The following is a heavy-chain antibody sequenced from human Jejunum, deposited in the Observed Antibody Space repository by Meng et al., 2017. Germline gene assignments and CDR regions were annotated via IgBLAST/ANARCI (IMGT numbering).Heavy chain of an antibody. CDR2: IYYSGST. Sequence: SETLSLTCTVSGGSVSSGSYYWNWIRQPPGKGLEWIVHIYYSGSTNYNPSFKSRVSMSVDTSKNQFSLKLSSVTAADTAVYYCARTASSGWYWFDPWGQGNLVTVSS. CDR1: GGSVSSGSYY. J-gene: IGHJ5*02. D-gene: IGHD6-19*01. CDR3: ARTASSGWYWFDP. V-gene: IGHV4-61*01.